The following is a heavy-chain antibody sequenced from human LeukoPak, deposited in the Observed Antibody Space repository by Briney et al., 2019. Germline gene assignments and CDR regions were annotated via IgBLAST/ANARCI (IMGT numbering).Heavy chain of an antibody. V-gene: IGHV4-61*02. CDR1: GGSISSGSYY. J-gene: IGHJ5*02. D-gene: IGHD2-2*01. CDR3: ARDEGYCSSTSCWNWFDP. Sequence: SQTLSLTCTVSGGSISSGSYYWSWIRQPAGKGLEWIGRIYTSGSTNYNPSLKSRVTISVDTSKNQFSLKLSSVTAADTAVYYCARDEGYCSSTSCWNWFDPWGQGTLVTVSS. CDR2: IYTSGST.